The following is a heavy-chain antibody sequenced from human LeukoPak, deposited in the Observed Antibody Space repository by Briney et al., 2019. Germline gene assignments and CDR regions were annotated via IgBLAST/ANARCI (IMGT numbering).Heavy chain of an antibody. CDR2: ISGRAINK. CDR3: AKEGGSYRLFEV. J-gene: IGHJ4*02. D-gene: IGHD2-15*01. CDR1: GFSFSNYG. Sequence: GGSLRLSCAASGFSFSNYGVDWVRQTPGRGLEWISYISGRAINKDYADSVKGRFTNSRDDAENALYLQMNNLRAEDTAVYYCAKEGGSYRLFEVWGQGTLVTVSS. V-gene: IGHV3-48*04.